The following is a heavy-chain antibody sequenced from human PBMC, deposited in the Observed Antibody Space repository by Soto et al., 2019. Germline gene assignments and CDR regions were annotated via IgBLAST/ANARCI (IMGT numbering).Heavy chain of an antibody. CDR3: ARDGIFWRGYYEVSVFDI. CDR2: ISSSSSTI. CDR1: GFTFSSYS. Sequence: GGSLRLSCAASGFTFSSYSMNWVRQAPGKGLEWVSYISSSSSTIYYADSVKGRFTISRDNAKNSLYLQMNSLRDEDTAVYYCARDGIFWRGYYEVSVFDIWAQGTMVTVS. D-gene: IGHD3-3*01. J-gene: IGHJ3*02. V-gene: IGHV3-48*02.